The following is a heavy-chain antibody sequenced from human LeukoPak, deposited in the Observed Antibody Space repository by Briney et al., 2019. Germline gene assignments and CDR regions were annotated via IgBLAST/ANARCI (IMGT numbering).Heavy chain of an antibody. D-gene: IGHD6-19*01. CDR1: GFTFDDYA. CDR2: ISWNSGSI. CDR3: AKDTAVAGTGGFDV. V-gene: IGHV3-9*01. J-gene: IGHJ3*01. Sequence: GGSLRLSCAASGFTFDDYAMHWVRQAPGKGLEWVSDISWNSGSIGYADSVKGRFTISRDNAKNSLYLQMNSLRAEDTAFYYCAKDTAVAGTGGFDVWGQGTMVTVSS.